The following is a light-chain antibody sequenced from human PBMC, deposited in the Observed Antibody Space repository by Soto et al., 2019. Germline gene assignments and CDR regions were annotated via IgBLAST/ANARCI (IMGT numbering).Light chain of an antibody. CDR2: EVY. CDR1: SSDVGGYNY. CDR3: SSYVGTNSYV. J-gene: IGLJ1*01. Sequence: QSVLTQPPSASGSPGQSVPISCTGTSSDVGGYNYVSWHQQHPGKAPKLIIYEVYKRPSGVPDRFSGSKSGNTAALTVSGLQAEDEADYYCSSYVGTNSYVFGTGTKVTVL. V-gene: IGLV2-8*01.